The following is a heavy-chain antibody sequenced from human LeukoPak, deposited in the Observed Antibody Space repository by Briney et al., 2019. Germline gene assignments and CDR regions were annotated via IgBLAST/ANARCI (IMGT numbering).Heavy chain of an antibody. V-gene: IGHV3-23*01. Sequence: PGGSLRLSCAASGFTFTSYAMSWVRQAPGKGLEWVSAISGSGGTTYYADSVKGRFTISRDNSKNTLYLQMNSLRAEDTAVYYCSKHGGYSRRGWFDPWGQGTLVTVSS. CDR3: SKHGGYSRRGWFDP. CDR1: GFTFTSYA. J-gene: IGHJ5*02. CDR2: ISGSGGTT. D-gene: IGHD3-16*02.